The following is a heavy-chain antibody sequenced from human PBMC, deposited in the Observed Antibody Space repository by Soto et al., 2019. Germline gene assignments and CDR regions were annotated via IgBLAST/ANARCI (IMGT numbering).Heavy chain of an antibody. CDR1: GFTFDTYA. Sequence: PCGSLRLSCAASGFTFDTYAMNWVRQAPGKGLAWVSAIGTDSNTYYADSVKGRFTISRDNSRTTLYLQMNSLRAEDTALYYCVRKNPGTRPFDYWGQGTLVTVSS. CDR3: VRKNPGTRPFDY. CDR2: IGTDSNT. J-gene: IGHJ4*01. V-gene: IGHV3-23*01.